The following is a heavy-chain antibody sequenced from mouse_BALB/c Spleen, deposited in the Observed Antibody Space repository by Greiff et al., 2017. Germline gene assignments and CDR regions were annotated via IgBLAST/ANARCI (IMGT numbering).Heavy chain of an antibody. D-gene: IGHD1-1*01. CDR2: IRLKSNNYAT. CDR3: TPNLLEAY. Sequence: EVQLVESGGGLVQPGGSMKLSCVASGFTFSNYWMNWVRQSPEKGLEWVAEIRLKSNNYATHYAESVKGRFTISRDDSKSSVYLQMNNLRAEDTGIYYCTPNLLEAYWGQGTLVTVSA. J-gene: IGHJ3*01. CDR1: GFTFSNYW. V-gene: IGHV6-6*02.